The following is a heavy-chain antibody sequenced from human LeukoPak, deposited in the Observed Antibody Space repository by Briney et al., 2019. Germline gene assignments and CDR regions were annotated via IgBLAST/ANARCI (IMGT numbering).Heavy chain of an antibody. CDR2: IYYSGST. CDR3: ARQGAATVTTTYYFDY. V-gene: IGHV4-39*01. J-gene: IGHJ4*02. CDR1: GGSISSSSYY. Sequence: PSETLSLTCTVSGGSISSSSYYWGWIRQPPGKGLERIGSIYYSGSTYYNPSLKSRVTISVDTSKNQFSLKLSSVTAADTAVYYCARQGAATVTTTYYFDYWDQGTLVTVSS. D-gene: IGHD4-17*01.